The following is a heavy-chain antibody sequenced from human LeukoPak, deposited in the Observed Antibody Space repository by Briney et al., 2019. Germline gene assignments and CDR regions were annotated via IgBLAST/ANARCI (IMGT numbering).Heavy chain of an antibody. CDR1: GFTFSSYW. D-gene: IGHD3-22*01. Sequence: PGGSLRPSCAASGFTFSSYWMSWVRQAPGKGLEWVAKIKQDGSEKYYVDSVKGRFTISRDNAKNSLYLQMNSLRVEDTAVYNCARDPDTSGYYYVEYWGQGTLVTVSS. CDR3: ARDPDTSGYYYVEY. CDR2: IKQDGSEK. V-gene: IGHV3-7*01. J-gene: IGHJ4*02.